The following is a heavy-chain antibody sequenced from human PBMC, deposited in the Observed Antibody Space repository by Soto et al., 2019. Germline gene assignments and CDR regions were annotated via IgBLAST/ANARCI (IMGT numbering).Heavy chain of an antibody. V-gene: IGHV3-23*01. CDR1: GFTFSSHV. J-gene: IGHJ6*02. CDR3: ARFIVEVGAAGWGRPMDV. CDR2: ISSGGGT. Sequence: EVQLLESGGGLVQPGGSLSLSCAASGFTFSSHVMTWVRQGPGKGLQWVSTISSGGGTYYADSVKGRFTISRDNSRNTLYLQMNSLSAEDTAVYYCARFIVEVGAAGWGRPMDVWGQGTTVTVSS. D-gene: IGHD2-15*01.